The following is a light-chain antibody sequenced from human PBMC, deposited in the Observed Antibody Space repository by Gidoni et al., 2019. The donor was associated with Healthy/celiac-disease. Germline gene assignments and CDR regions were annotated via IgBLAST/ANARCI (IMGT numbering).Light chain of an antibody. CDR1: NIGSKS. CDR3: QVWDSSSDVV. V-gene: IGLV3-21*04. CDR2: YAS. Sequence: SYVLTQPPSGSVAPGKTARITCGGNNIGSKSVHWYQQKTGQAPVLVIYYASDRPSGIPERFSGSNSGNKATLTISRVEDGDEADYYCQVWDSSSDVVFGGGTKLTVL. J-gene: IGLJ2*01.